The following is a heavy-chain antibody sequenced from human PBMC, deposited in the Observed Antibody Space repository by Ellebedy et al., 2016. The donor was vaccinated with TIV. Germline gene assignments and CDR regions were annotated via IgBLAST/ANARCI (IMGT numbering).Heavy chain of an antibody. CDR2: IYYSGST. CDR3: ARAPIVVVPAAIRYYYMDV. CDR1: GGSISSYY. V-gene: IGHV4-59*12. D-gene: IGHD2-2*01. Sequence: SETLSLXXTVSGGSISSYYWSWIRQPPGKGLEWIGYIYYSGSTNYNPSLKSRVTISVDTSKNQFSLKLSSVTAADTAVYYCARAPIVVVPAAIRYYYMDVWGKGTTVTVPS. J-gene: IGHJ6*03.